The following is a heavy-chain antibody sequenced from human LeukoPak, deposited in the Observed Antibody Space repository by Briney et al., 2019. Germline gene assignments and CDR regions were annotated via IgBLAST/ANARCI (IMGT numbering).Heavy chain of an antibody. CDR2: IYYSGST. CDR1: GGSISSSSYY. D-gene: IGHD6-19*01. V-gene: IGHV4-39*01. Sequence: SETLSLTCTVSGGSISSSSYYWGWIRQPPGKGLERNGSIYYSGSTYYNPSLKTRVTIYVDTPKNQFSLKLSSVTAADTAVYYCARRGRVAGIDYWGQGTVVTVSS. J-gene: IGHJ4*02. CDR3: ARRGRVAGIDY.